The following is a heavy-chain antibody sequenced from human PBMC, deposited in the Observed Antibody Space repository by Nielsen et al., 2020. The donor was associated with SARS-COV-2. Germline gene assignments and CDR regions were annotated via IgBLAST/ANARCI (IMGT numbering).Heavy chain of an antibody. Sequence: SETLSLTCAVYGGSFSGYYWSWIRQPPGKGLEWIGEINHSGSTNYNPSLKSRVTTSVDTSKNQFSLKLSSVTAADTAVYYCARGGFQRWFGDLDWFDPWGQGTLVTVSS. CDR2: INHSGST. CDR1: GGSFSGYY. D-gene: IGHD3-10*01. J-gene: IGHJ5*02. CDR3: ARGGFQRWFGDLDWFDP. V-gene: IGHV4-34*01.